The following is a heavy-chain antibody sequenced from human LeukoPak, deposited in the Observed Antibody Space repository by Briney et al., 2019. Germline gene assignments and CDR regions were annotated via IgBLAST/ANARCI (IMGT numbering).Heavy chain of an antibody. V-gene: IGHV4-30-4*08. D-gene: IGHD2-2*01. CDR1: GGSISSGDYY. CDR3: ARVATRYCSSTSCYVLDY. J-gene: IGHJ4*02. CDR2: IYYSGST. Sequence: PSETLSLTCTVSGGSISSGDYYWSWIRQPPGKGLEWIGYIYYSGSTHYNPSLKSRVTISVDTSKNQFSLKLSSVTAADTAVYYCARVATRYCSSTSCYVLDYWGQGTLVTVSS.